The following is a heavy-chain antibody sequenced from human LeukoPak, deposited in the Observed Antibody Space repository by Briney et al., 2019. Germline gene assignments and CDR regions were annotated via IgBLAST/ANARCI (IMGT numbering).Heavy chain of an antibody. CDR1: GGPVSSFSYY. V-gene: IGHV4-61*01. CDR2: ISYTGST. CDR3: ARSAGVAVAVDY. J-gene: IGHJ4*02. Sequence: SETLSLTCTVSGGPVSSFSYYWSWIRQPPGTRLEWIGYISYTGSTNYTPSLKSRVTISVDTSKNQFSLRLSSVTAADTAVYYCARSAGVAVAVDYWGQGTQVTVSS. D-gene: IGHD6-19*01.